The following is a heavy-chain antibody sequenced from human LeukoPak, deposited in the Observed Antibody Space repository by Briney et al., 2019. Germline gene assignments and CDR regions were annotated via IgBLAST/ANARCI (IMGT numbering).Heavy chain of an antibody. Sequence: PGGSLRLSCTASGFTFSCCSMNWVRQAPGKGLEWISFINRRSASTYYADSVKGRFTISRDNAKNSLYLQMNSLRDEDTAVYYCARDFGDWGQGTLVTVSS. CDR3: ARDFGD. V-gene: IGHV3-48*02. J-gene: IGHJ4*02. CDR1: GFTFSCCS. CDR2: INRRSAST.